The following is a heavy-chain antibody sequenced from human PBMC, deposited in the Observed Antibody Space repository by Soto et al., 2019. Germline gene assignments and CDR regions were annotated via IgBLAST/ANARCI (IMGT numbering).Heavy chain of an antibody. CDR3: ARDRVEVVAATPTNWFDP. CDR2: IYYSGST. D-gene: IGHD2-15*01. CDR1: GGSISSGDYY. J-gene: IGHJ5*02. Sequence: SETLSLTCTVCGGSISSGDYYWSWIRQPPGKGLEWIGYIYYSGSTYYNPSLKSRVTISVDTSKNQFSLKLSSVTAADTAVYYCARDRVEVVAATPTNWFDPWGQGTLVTVSS. V-gene: IGHV4-30-4*01.